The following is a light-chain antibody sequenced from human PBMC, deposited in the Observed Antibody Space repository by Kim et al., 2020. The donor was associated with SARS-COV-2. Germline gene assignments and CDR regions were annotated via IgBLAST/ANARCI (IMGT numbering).Light chain of an antibody. Sequence: QRGTSSCTGSRSNIGAGYDVHWYQQLPGTAPKRLIYGNSNRPSGVPDRFSGSKSGTSASLAITGLQAEDEADYYCQSYDSSLSGVVFGGGTQLTVL. CDR3: QSYDSSLSGVV. J-gene: IGLJ2*01. CDR1: RSNIGAGYD. V-gene: IGLV1-40*01. CDR2: GNS.